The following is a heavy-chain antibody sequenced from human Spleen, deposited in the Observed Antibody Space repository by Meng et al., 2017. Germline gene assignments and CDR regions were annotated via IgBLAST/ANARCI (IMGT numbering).Heavy chain of an antibody. D-gene: IGHD2-15*01. CDR2: IYYRGST. CDR1: GGSISSSSHY. Sequence: ESLKISCTVSGGSISSSSHYWGWIRQPPGKGLEWIGSIYYRGSTYYNPSLKSRVTISVDTSKNQFSMKLSSVTAADTAMYYCAGIQLAEASYCSCGCWFDPWGQGTLVTVSS. CDR3: AGIQLAEASYCSCGCWFDP. J-gene: IGHJ5*02. V-gene: IGHV4-39*07.